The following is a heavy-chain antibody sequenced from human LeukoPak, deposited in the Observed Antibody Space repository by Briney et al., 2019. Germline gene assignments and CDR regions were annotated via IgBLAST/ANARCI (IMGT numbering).Heavy chain of an antibody. Sequence: GGSLRLSCAASGFTFSSYSMNWVRQAPGKGLEWVSAISGSGGSTYYADSVKGRFTISRDNSKNTLYLQMNSLRAEDTAVYHCAKGNGLGFAYGDRFDYWGQGTLVTVSS. V-gene: IGHV3-23*01. CDR1: GFTFSSYS. CDR3: AKGNGLGFAYGDRFDY. J-gene: IGHJ4*02. D-gene: IGHD4-17*01. CDR2: ISGSGGST.